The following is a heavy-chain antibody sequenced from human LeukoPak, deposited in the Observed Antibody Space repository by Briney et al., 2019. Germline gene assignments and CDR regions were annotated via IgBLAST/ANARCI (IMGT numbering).Heavy chain of an antibody. CDR1: GGSFSGYY. CDR2: IKHSGST. CDR3: ARGHHSSGWYKWFDP. Sequence: SETLSLTCAVYGGSFSGYYWSWIRQPPGKGLEWIGEIKHSGSTNYNPSLKSRVTISVDTSKNQFSLKLSSVAAADTAVYYCARGHHSSGWYKWFDPWGQGTLVTVSS. D-gene: IGHD6-19*01. J-gene: IGHJ5*02. V-gene: IGHV4-34*01.